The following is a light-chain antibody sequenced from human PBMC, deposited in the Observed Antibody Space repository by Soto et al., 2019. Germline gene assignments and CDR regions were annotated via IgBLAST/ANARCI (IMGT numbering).Light chain of an antibody. Sequence: QSVLTQPPSVSAAPGQKVTISCSGSSSNIGNNYVSWYQQLPGTAPKLLIYDNNKRPSGIPDRFSGSKSGTSATLGITGLQTGDEADYYCGTWDSSLSAPVVFGGGTKPPS. V-gene: IGLV1-51*01. CDR3: GTWDSSLSAPVV. CDR1: SSNIGNNY. J-gene: IGLJ2*01. CDR2: DNN.